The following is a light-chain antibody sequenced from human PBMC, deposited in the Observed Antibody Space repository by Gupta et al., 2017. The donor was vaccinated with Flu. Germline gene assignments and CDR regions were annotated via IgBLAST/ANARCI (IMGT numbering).Light chain of an antibody. J-gene: IGKJ1*01. CDR1: QSVSTNY. CDR3: HQYGSSLA. CDR2: ATS. V-gene: IGKV3-20*01. Sequence: EIVLTQSPGTLSLSPGEKATLSCRASQSVSTNYLAWYQQKHGQAPRLLLYATSIKATGIPDRFTGSGSGTDFTLTIGTLEPEDFAVYYCHQYGSSLAFGQGTKVEI.